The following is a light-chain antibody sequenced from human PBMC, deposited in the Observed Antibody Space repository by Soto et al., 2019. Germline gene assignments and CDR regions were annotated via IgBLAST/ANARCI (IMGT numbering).Light chain of an antibody. J-gene: IGLJ1*01. Sequence: QSVLTQPPSASGSPGQSVTISCTGTSSDVGGYNYVSWYQQHPGKAPKLMIYEVSKRPSGVPDRVSGSKSGNTASLTVSGLQAEDEAYYYCSSYAGSNNLIFGTGTKLTVL. CDR3: SSYAGSNNLI. V-gene: IGLV2-8*01. CDR1: SSDVGGYNY. CDR2: EVS.